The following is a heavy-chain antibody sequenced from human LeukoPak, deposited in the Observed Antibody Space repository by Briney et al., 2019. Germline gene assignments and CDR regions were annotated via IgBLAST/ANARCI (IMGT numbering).Heavy chain of an antibody. D-gene: IGHD1-26*01. Sequence: PGGSLRLSCVASGFTFSRYGMNWVRQAPGKGLEWVSRINSDGSGSSYADSVKGRFTISRDNAKNTLYLQMNSLGAEDTAVYYCARGPYSGSYVQYWGQGTLVTVSS. J-gene: IGHJ4*02. V-gene: IGHV3-74*01. CDR1: GFTFSRYG. CDR3: ARGPYSGSYVQY. CDR2: INSDGSGS.